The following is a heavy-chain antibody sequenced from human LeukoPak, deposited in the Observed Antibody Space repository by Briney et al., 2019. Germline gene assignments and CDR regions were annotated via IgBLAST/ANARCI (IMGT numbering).Heavy chain of an antibody. Sequence: VRSLRLSCAASGFTFSSYAMHWVRQTPGKGLEWVAVISYDGSNKYYADSVKGRFTISRDNSKNTLYLQMNSLGAEDTAVYYCARDCPPLRVMVYAEGNYFDYWGQGTLVTVSS. D-gene: IGHD2-8*01. CDR1: GFTFSSYA. CDR2: ISYDGSNK. CDR3: ARDCPPLRVMVYAEGNYFDY. J-gene: IGHJ4*02. V-gene: IGHV3-30-3*01.